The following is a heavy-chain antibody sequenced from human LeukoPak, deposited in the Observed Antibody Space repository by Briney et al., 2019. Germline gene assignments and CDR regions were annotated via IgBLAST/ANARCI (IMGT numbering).Heavy chain of an antibody. D-gene: IGHD5-12*01. CDR3: ARHSGGTEWLRLGHDAFDI. V-gene: IGHV4-39*01. Sequence: SETLSLTCTVSGGSISSSSYYWGWIRQPPGKGLEWIGSIYYSGSTYYNPSLKSRVTISVDTSKNQFSLKLSSVTAADTAVYYRARHSGGTEWLRLGHDAFDIWGQGTMVTVSS. CDR1: GGSISSSSYY. CDR2: IYYSGST. J-gene: IGHJ3*02.